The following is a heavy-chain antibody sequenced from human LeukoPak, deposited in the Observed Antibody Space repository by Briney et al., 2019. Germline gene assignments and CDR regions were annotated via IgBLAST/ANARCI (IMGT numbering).Heavy chain of an antibody. D-gene: IGHD1-26*01. V-gene: IGHV3-21*01. CDR2: ITTSSTYT. Sequence: VGSLRLSCAASGFSFSSYNMNWVRQAPGKGLEWVSSITTSSTYTFYADSVKGRFTISRDNAKNSLYLQMNSLRAEDTAVYYCARDPYSGSYGDSYYYYMDVWGKGTTVTISS. CDR3: ARDPYSGSYGDSYYYYMDV. J-gene: IGHJ6*03. CDR1: GFSFSSYN.